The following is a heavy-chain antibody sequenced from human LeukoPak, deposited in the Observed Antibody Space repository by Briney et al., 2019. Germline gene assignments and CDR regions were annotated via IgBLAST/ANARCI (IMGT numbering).Heavy chain of an antibody. CDR1: GFTFSSYA. V-gene: IGHV3-23*01. Sequence: GGSLRLSCAASGFTFSSYAMSWVRQAPGKGLEWVSSISGSGGSTYYADSVKGRFTISRDNSKNTLYLQMNSPRAEDTAVYYCAKDRQRFDWYFDLWGRGTLVTVSS. CDR2: ISGSGGST. J-gene: IGHJ2*01. CDR3: AKDRQRFDWYFDL.